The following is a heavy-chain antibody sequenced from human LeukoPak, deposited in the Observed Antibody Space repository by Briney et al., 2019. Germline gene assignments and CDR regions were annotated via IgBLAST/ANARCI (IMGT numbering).Heavy chain of an antibody. J-gene: IGHJ4*02. CDR1: GFTFDLSA. V-gene: IGHV3-23*01. Sequence: SLRLSCASSGFTFDLSAMSWVRQAPGKRGEWGSSFCYTETYYADSVTGRFTTTRDNSQNTLYLEMNSLRADDTAMYYCAKDAFPMNSVWDYFGKWGQRTQVTVSS. CDR2: FCYTET. CDR3: AKDAFPMNSVWDYFGK. D-gene: IGHD1-7*01.